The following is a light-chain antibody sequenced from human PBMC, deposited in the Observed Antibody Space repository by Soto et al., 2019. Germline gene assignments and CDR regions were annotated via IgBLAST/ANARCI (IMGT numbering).Light chain of an antibody. Sequence: QSALTQPASVSGSPGQSITISCTGTSGDVGGYYYVSWYQQLPGKAPKLMISEVSNRPSGVSNRFSGSKSGNTAYLTISGLKAEDEDDYYCSSYTAGGTIFGTGTKVTV. CDR3: SSYTAGGTI. V-gene: IGLV2-14*01. CDR1: SGDVGGYYY. J-gene: IGLJ1*01. CDR2: EVS.